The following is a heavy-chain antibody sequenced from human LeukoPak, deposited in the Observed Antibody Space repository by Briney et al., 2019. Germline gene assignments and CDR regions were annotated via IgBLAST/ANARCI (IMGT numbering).Heavy chain of an antibody. CDR3: TTGSPYSGSLFDH. Sequence: GGSLRLSCAASGFSFRNAWMSWVRPAPGKGLEWVGRIKSKTDGGTTDHAAPVKGRFSISRDDSKNTLYLQMNSLKTEDTATYYCTTGSPYSGSLFDHWGQGTLVTVSS. V-gene: IGHV3-15*01. CDR2: IKSKTDGGTT. D-gene: IGHD1-26*01. J-gene: IGHJ4*02. CDR1: GFSFRNAW.